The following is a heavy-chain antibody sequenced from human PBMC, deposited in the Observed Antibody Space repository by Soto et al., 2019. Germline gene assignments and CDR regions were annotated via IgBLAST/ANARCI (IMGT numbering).Heavy chain of an antibody. CDR1: GYTFSSYV. Sequence: PGGSLRLSCAASGYTFSSYVMSWVRRAPGKGLQWVSSISGAGGATYYADSVKGRFSISRDNSKNTLYLQMNSLRAEDTAVYSCAKGSSGDFWSGCWFDPWGQGTLVTVSS. CDR3: AKGSSGDFWSGCWFDP. J-gene: IGHJ5*02. CDR2: ISGAGGAT. D-gene: IGHD3-3*01. V-gene: IGHV3-23*01.